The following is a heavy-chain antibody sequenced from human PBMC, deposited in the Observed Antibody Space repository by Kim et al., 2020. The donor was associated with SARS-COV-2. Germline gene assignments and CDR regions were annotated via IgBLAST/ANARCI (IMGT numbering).Heavy chain of an antibody. V-gene: IGHV4-30-4*01. CDR1: GGSISSGDYY. J-gene: IGHJ5*02. Sequence: SETLSLTCTVSGGSISSGDYYWSWIRQPPGKGLEWIGYIYYSGSTYYNPSLKSRVTISVDTSKNQFSLKLSSVTAADTAVYYCARFGELFFARWFDPWGQGTLVTVSS. D-gene: IGHD3-10*01. CDR3: ARFGELFFARWFDP. CDR2: IYYSGST.